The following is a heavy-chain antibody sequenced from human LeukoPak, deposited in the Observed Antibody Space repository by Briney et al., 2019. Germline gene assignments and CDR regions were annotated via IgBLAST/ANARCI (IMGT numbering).Heavy chain of an antibody. Sequence: GGSLRLSCAASGFTFSNYEMNWVRQAPGKGLEWVSYISTSGSTIYYADSMKGRFTISRENAKNSLYLQMNSLRAEDTAVYYCARETDSTLFDYWGQGTLVTVSS. CDR1: GFTFSNYE. J-gene: IGHJ4*02. D-gene: IGHD2-2*01. CDR3: ARETDSTLFDY. CDR2: ISTSGSTI. V-gene: IGHV3-48*03.